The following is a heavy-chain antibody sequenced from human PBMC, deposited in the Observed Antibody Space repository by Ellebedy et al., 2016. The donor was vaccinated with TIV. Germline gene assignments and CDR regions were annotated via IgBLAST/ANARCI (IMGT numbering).Heavy chain of an antibody. Sequence: GESLKISCAASGFTFSDYYMSWIRQAPGKGLVWVSRIYNDGSSTSYADSVEGRFTISRDNPKNTVYLQMNSLRVEDTAVYYCVRDGSYDYGDYWGQGTVVTVSS. J-gene: IGHJ4*02. D-gene: IGHD3-16*01. CDR2: IYNDGSST. CDR3: VRDGSYDYGDY. V-gene: IGHV3-74*01. CDR1: GFTFSDYY.